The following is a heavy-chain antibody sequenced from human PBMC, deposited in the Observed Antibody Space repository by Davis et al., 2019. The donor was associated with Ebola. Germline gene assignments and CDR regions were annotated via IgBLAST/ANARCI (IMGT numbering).Heavy chain of an antibody. CDR3: AAYHGSATFHNNGIDY. V-gene: IGHV4-34*01. J-gene: IGHJ4*02. CDR2: INHSGST. CDR1: GGSFSGYY. Sequence: PSETLSLTCAVYGGSFSGYYWSWIRQPPGKGLEWIGEINHSGSTNYNPSLKSRVTISVDTSKNQFSLKLSSVTAADTAVYYCAAYHGSATFHNNGIDYWGPGTLVTVSS. D-gene: IGHD3-10*01.